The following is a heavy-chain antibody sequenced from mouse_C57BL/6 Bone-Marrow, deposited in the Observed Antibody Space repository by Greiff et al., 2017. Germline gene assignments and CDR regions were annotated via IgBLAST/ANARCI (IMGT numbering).Heavy chain of an antibody. D-gene: IGHD1-1*01. CDR3: ARQEYCGSSPWFAY. Sequence: QVQLQQPGAELVMPGASVKLSCKASGYTFTSYWMHWVKQRPGQGLEWIGEIDPSDSYTNYNQKFKGKSTLTVDKSSSTAYMQLSRLTSEDSAVYYCARQEYCGSSPWFAYWGQGTLVTVSA. V-gene: IGHV1-69*01. CDR2: IDPSDSYT. CDR1: GYTFTSYW. J-gene: IGHJ3*01.